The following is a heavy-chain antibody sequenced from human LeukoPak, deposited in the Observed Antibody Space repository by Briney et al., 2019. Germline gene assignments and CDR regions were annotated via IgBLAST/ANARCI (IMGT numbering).Heavy chain of an antibody. D-gene: IGHD2-8*01. CDR2: ISINGGRT. Sequence: PGGSLRLSCSVSGFTFSSYTMHWVRQAPGKGLEYVSSISINGGRTYYADSVKGRLTVSRDNSKNTLYLQMSSLRVEDTAVYYCVKDKWIDHWGQGALVTVSS. V-gene: IGHV3-64D*09. CDR1: GFTFSSYT. J-gene: IGHJ4*02. CDR3: VKDKWIDH.